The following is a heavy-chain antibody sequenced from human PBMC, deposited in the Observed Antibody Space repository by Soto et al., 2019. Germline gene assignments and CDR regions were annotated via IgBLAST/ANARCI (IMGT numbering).Heavy chain of an antibody. D-gene: IGHD3-9*01. J-gene: IGHJ2*01. CDR2: INDRGSI. CDR3: ARESHDILTGPPWVWYFDL. V-gene: IGHV4-34*01. Sequence: QVQLQQWGAGPLRTLESLSLTCGVSGGSFSGYYWAWIRQSPGKGLEWIGEINDRGSINYNPSLKSRVSISVDTSKNHYSLNLRSVTAADTAVYYCARESHDILTGPPWVWYFDLWGSDTLVTVSS. CDR1: GGSFSGYY.